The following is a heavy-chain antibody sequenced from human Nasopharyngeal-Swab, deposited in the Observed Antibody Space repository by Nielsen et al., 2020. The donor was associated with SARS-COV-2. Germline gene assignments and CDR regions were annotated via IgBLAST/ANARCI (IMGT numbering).Heavy chain of an antibody. CDR2: IWYDGSNN. D-gene: IGHD3-22*01. Sequence: GESLKISCAASGFTFSSYGMHWVRPAPGKGLEWVAVIWYDGSNNYYAGSVKGRFTISRDNSKNTLYLQMNSLRAEDTGVYYCAREEPTHYYDSSGFEEDAFDIWGQGTMVTVSS. CDR1: GFTFSSYG. J-gene: IGHJ3*02. CDR3: AREEPTHYYDSSGFEEDAFDI. V-gene: IGHV3-33*01.